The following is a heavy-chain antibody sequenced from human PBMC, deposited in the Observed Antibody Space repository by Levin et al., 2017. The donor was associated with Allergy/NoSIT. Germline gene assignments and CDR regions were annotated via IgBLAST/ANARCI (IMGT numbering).Heavy chain of an antibody. D-gene: IGHD3-22*01. CDR1: GFNFDDYA. CDR3: VRTTDGYYDSNGGPFDY. V-gene: IGHV3-9*01. CDR2: VSWNSGRI. J-gene: IGHJ4*02. Sequence: PSGGSLRLSCAASGFNFDDYAMHWVRQGPGKGLEWVSGVSWNSGRIGYADSVKGRFTISRDSAKNSLHLQMNSLRGEDTALYYCVRTTDGYYDSNGGPFDYWGQGTLVTVSS.